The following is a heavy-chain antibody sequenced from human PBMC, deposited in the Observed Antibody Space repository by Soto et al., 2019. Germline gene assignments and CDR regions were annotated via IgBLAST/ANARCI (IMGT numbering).Heavy chain of an antibody. V-gene: IGHV4-4*02. CDR3: ARGLWFGDYYYYGIDV. J-gene: IGHJ6*02. CDR1: GGSISSSNC. D-gene: IGHD3-10*01. CDR2: IYHSGST. Sequence: PSETLSLTCAVSGGSISSSNCWSFVRQPPGKGLEWIGEIYHSGSTNYNPSLKGRVTISVDKSKDPFSLKLSSVTAADTAVYYCARGLWFGDYYYYGIDVWGQGTTVTVSS.